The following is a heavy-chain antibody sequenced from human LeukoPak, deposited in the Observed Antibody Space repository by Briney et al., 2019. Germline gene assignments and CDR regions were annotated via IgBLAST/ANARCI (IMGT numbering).Heavy chain of an antibody. J-gene: IGHJ4*02. Sequence: GGSLRLSCAASGFTFSSYSMNWVRQAPGKGLEWVSAISGSGGSTYYADSVKGQFTISRDNSKNTLYLQMNSLRAEDTAVYYCAKDRKYSYGNFDYWGQGTLVTVSS. CDR1: GFTFSSYS. D-gene: IGHD5-18*01. V-gene: IGHV3-23*01. CDR3: AKDRKYSYGNFDY. CDR2: ISGSGGST.